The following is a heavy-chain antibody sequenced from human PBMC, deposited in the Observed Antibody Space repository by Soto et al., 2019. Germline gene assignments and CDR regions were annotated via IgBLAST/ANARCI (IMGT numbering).Heavy chain of an antibody. CDR3: ARDGPRGVVVAATSYYYYGMDV. CDR1: GFTFSSYS. D-gene: IGHD2-15*01. J-gene: IGHJ6*02. Sequence: GGSLRLSCAASGFTFSSYSMNWVRQAPGKGLEWVSSISSSSYIYYADSVKGRFTISRDNAKNSLYLQMNSLRAEDTAVYYCARDGPRGVVVAATSYYYYGMDVWGQGTTVTVSS. CDR2: ISSSSYI. V-gene: IGHV3-21*01.